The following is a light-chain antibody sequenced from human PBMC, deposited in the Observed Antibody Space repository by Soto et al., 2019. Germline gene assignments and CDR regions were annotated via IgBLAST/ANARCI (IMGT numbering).Light chain of an antibody. Sequence: EIVMTQSPATLSVSPGERATLSCRASQSVSSNLAWYQQKPGQAPRLLIYGASTRATGIPARFSGSGSGTEFTLTISSLQSEDFALYYCQQYNNCPPLTFGGGTKVDIK. V-gene: IGKV3-15*01. J-gene: IGKJ4*01. CDR2: GAS. CDR3: QQYNNCPPLT. CDR1: QSVSSN.